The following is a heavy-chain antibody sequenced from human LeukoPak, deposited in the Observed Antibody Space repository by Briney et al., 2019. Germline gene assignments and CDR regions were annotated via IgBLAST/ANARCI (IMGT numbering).Heavy chain of an antibody. Sequence: SETLSLTCTVSGGSISSSSYYWGWIRQPQGKGLEWIGSIYYSGSTYYSPSLKSRVTISVDTSKNQFSLKLSSVTAADTAVYYCARRGVVVPAAIPYYYYMDVWGKGTTVTVSS. V-gene: IGHV4-39*01. J-gene: IGHJ6*03. CDR2: IYYSGST. CDR3: ARRGVVVPAAIPYYYYMDV. D-gene: IGHD2-2*01. CDR1: GGSISSSSYY.